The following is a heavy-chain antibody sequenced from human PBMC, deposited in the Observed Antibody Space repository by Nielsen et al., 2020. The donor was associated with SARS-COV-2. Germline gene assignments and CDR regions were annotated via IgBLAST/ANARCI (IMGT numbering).Heavy chain of an antibody. CDR2: IYYSGST. Sequence: SETLSLTCTVSGGSISSYYWSWIRQPPGKGLEWIGSIYYSGSTYYNPSLKSRVTISVDTSKNQFSLKLSSVTAADTAVYYCAGLGGGSFFMDFDYWGQGTLVTVSS. V-gene: IGHV4-59*05. J-gene: IGHJ4*02. D-gene: IGHD2-15*01. CDR3: AGLGGGSFFMDFDY. CDR1: GGSISSYY.